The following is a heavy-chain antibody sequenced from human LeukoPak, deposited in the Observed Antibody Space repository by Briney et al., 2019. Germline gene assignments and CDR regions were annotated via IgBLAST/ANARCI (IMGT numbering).Heavy chain of an antibody. Sequence: GGSLRLSCAASGFTLSSCWMHWVRQAPGKGLVWVSRIKSDGSTTNYADSVKGRFTISRDNAKNTLYLQMNSLRAEDTAVYYCARELAVGGTWFDPWGQGTLVTVSS. V-gene: IGHV3-74*01. CDR3: ARELAVGGTWFDP. CDR2: IKSDGSTT. J-gene: IGHJ5*02. D-gene: IGHD6-19*01. CDR1: GFTLSSCW.